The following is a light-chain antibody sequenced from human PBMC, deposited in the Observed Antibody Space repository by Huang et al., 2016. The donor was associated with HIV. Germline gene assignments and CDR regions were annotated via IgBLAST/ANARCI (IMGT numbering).Light chain of an antibody. CDR3: LQHHTYPWT. CDR1: QGVSNF. J-gene: IGKJ1*01. V-gene: IGKV1-17*03. CDR2: ATA. Sequence: DILMTQSPSAMSASIGDRVTIPCRASQGVSNFLAWFQQKPGKVPERLIYATATLHRGVPARFSGSVSGTEFTLTISSLQPEDSATYYCLQHHTYPWTFGQGTKVEIK.